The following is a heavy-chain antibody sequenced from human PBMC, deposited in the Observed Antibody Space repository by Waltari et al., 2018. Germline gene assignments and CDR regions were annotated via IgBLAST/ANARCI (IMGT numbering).Heavy chain of an antibody. J-gene: IGHJ3*02. CDR2: ITPKTGGT. D-gene: IGHD3-3*01. CDR3: ARDLFPDFWSGYGFDI. CDR1: GYTFSDHY. V-gene: IGHV1-2*02. Sequence: QVQLVQSGPEVKKPGASVRVSCKASGYTFSDHYIYWLRQAPGQGLEWMGWITPKTGGTNPAQKFQGRVTMTRDTSISTVYMELTSLTSDDTAVYYCARDLFPDFWSGYGFDIWGQGTTVTVSS.